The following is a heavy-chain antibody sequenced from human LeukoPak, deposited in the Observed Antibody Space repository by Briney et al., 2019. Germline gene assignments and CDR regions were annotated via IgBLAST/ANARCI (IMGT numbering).Heavy chain of an antibody. D-gene: IGHD6-13*01. J-gene: IGHJ5*02. Sequence: GGSLRLSCAASGFTFSSYWMHWVRQAPGKGLVWVSRINSDGSSTDYADSVKGRFTISRDNAKKTLYLQMNSLRAEDTTVYYCARPYSSSSNNWFDPWGQGTLVTVSS. CDR1: GFTFSSYW. CDR2: INSDGSST. CDR3: ARPYSSSSNNWFDP. V-gene: IGHV3-74*01.